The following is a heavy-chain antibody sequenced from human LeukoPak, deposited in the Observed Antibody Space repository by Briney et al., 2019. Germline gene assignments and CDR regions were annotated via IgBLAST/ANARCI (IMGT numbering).Heavy chain of an antibody. V-gene: IGHV3-23*01. CDR3: VTGKVVTDFFDY. D-gene: IGHD2-21*02. CDR1: GFSFSSYA. Sequence: GGSLRLSCAASGFSFSSYAMSWVRQAPGRGLEWVSLISGDGGSADFTDSVKGRFTISRDNSKNTLYLQMNSLRAEDTAVYYCVTGKVVTDFFDYWGQGTLVTVSS. J-gene: IGHJ4*02. CDR2: ISGDGGSA.